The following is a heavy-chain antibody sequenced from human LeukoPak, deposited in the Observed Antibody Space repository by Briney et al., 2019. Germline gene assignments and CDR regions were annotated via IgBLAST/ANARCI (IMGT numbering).Heavy chain of an antibody. D-gene: IGHD3-22*01. V-gene: IGHV3-21*01. Sequence: PGGSLRLSCAASRFTFSTYSMNWVRQAPGKGLEWVSSISSSSYYIYYADSVKGRFTISRDNAKNSLYLQMDSLSAEDTAVYYCARDFIGYYDSSGYYTPWYFDLWGRGTLVTVSS. CDR2: ISSSSYYI. CDR3: ARDFIGYYDSSGYYTPWYFDL. CDR1: RFTFSTYS. J-gene: IGHJ2*01.